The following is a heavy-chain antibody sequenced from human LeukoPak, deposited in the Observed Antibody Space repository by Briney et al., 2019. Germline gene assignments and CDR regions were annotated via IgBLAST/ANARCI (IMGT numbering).Heavy chain of an antibody. V-gene: IGHV3-64*01. CDR3: AKDPTHHYYYCYMDV. J-gene: IGHJ6*03. CDR2: ISSNGGST. CDR1: GFTFSSYA. Sequence: GGSLRLSCAASGFTFSSYAMHWVRQAPGKGLEYVSAISSNGGSTYYANSVKGRFTISRDNSKNTLYLQMGSLRAEDTAVYYCAKDPTHHYYYCYMDVWGKGTTVTVSS.